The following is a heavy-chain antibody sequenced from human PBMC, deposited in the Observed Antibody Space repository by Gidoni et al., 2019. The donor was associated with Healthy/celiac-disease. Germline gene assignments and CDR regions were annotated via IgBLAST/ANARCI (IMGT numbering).Heavy chain of an antibody. J-gene: IGHJ5*02. CDR2: IYTSGST. CDR3: AREYYYDSSGYYYYWFDP. D-gene: IGHD3-22*01. V-gene: IGHV4-61*02. Sequence: QVQLQESGPGLVKPSQTLSLTCTVSGGSISSGSYYWSWIRQPAGKGLEWIGRIYTSGSTNYNPSLKSRVTISVDTSKNQFSLKLSSVTAADTAVYYCAREYYYDSSGYYYYWFDPWGQGTLVTVSS. CDR1: GGSISSGSYY.